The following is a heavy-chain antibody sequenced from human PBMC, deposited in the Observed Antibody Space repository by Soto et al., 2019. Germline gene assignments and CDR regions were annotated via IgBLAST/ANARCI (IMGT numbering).Heavy chain of an antibody. CDR1: GFTFNNYD. CDR3: PRNSGYPSPHPGMEV. J-gene: IGHJ6*02. CDR2: IGAAGDT. V-gene: IGHV3-13*01. D-gene: IGHD5-12*01. Sequence: QAGGSLRLSCAASGFTFNNYDMHWVRQATGKGLEWVAVIGAAGDTHYPGSVKGRFTISRENGKNSVYLQMNSLRTGETPIYYCPRNSGYPSPHPGMEVWGQGTKGTASS.